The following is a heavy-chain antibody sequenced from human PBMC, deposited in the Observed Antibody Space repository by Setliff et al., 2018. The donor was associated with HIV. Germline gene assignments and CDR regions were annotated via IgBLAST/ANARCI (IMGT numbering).Heavy chain of an antibody. V-gene: IGHV4-34*01. Sequence: SETLSLTCAVYGGSFNGYYWNWIRQSPGKGLEWIGEISHSGSINYNPTLMSRLTISIDTSKNQFSLKLTSVTAADTALYFCARGGGGSWFDKPTYYYMDVWGKGTTVTVSS. CDR1: GGSFNGYY. CDR3: ARGGGGSWFDKPTYYYMDV. CDR2: ISHSGSI. J-gene: IGHJ6*03. D-gene: IGHD3-10*01.